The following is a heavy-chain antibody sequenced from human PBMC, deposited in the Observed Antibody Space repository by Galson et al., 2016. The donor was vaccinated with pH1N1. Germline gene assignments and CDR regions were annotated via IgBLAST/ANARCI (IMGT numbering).Heavy chain of an antibody. J-gene: IGHJ6*02. D-gene: IGHD6-13*01. CDR2: VFHRGTT. V-gene: IGHV4-39*02. CDR3: ARGVAAASRFDL. Sequence: TLSLTCNVSGGSMRSSDHYWAWIRQPPGKGLEWIGSVFHRGTTYCNLSLKSRVTISIDTSNKRFSLKVTSVSAADTAVYYCARGVAAASRFDLWGQGTTVTVSS. CDR1: GGSMRSSDHY.